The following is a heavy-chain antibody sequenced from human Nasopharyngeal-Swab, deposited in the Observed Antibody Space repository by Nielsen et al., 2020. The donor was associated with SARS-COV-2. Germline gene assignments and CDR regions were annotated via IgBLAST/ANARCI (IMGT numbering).Heavy chain of an antibody. J-gene: IGHJ4*02. CDR2: ISWNSGSI. CDR1: GFTFDDYA. Sequence: SLKISYAASGFTFDDYAMHWVRQAPGKGLEWVSGISWNSGSIGYADSVKGRFTISRDNAKNSLYLQMNSLRAEDTALYYCAKARISGYSFIPFDYWGQGTLVTVSS. V-gene: IGHV3-9*01. CDR3: AKARISGYSFIPFDY. D-gene: IGHD5-18*01.